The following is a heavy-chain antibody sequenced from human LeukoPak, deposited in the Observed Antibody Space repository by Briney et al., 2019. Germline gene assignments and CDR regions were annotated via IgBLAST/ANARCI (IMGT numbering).Heavy chain of an antibody. V-gene: IGHV4-34*01. CDR2: INHSGST. J-gene: IGHJ5*02. CDR1: GGSFSGYY. Sequence: SETLSLTCAVYGGSFSGYYWSWIRQPPGKGLEWIGEINHSGSTNYNPSLKSRVTISVDTSKNQFSLKLSSVTAADTAVYYCARGRWFDPWGQGTLVTVSS. CDR3: ARGRWFDP.